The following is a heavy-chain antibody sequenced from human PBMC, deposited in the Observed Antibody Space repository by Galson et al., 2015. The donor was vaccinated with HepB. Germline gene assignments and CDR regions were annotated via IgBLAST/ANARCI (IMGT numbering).Heavy chain of an antibody. V-gene: IGHV3-48*02. Sequence: SLRLSCAASGFVFSTYSMNWVRQAPGKGLEWVSYISSSSTTIYYADSVKGRFTISRDNAKNSLYLQMNSLRDEDTAVYYCARDGSSTWGDDAFDIWGQGTMVTVSS. CDR1: GFVFSTYS. CDR3: ARDGSSTWGDDAFDI. J-gene: IGHJ3*02. CDR2: ISSSSTTI. D-gene: IGHD6-13*01.